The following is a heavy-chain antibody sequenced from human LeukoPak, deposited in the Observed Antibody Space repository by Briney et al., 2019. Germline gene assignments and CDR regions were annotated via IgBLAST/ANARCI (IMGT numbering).Heavy chain of an antibody. J-gene: IGHJ4*02. V-gene: IGHV3-23*01. CDR1: GFTFSSYG. Sequence: TGGSLRLSCAASGFTFSSYGMTWVRQAPGKGLEWVSGISGSGGSTYYEDSVKGRFTISRDNSKNTLYLQMNSLRAEDTAVYYCAKNCGGTCYSHLDYWGQGTLVTVSS. D-gene: IGHD2-15*01. CDR3: AKNCGGTCYSHLDY. CDR2: ISGSGGST.